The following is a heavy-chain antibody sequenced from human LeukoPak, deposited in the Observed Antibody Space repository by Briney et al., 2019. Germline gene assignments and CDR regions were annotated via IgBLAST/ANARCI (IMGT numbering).Heavy chain of an antibody. Sequence: GGSLRLSCAASGFTFSSYWMHWVRQAPGKGLVWVSRINSDGSSTSYADSVKGRFTISRDNSKNTLYLQMNSLRAEDTAVYYCARQNWNGLYDAFDIWGQGTMVTVSS. CDR3: ARQNWNGLYDAFDI. J-gene: IGHJ3*02. CDR1: GFTFSSYW. D-gene: IGHD1-1*01. V-gene: IGHV3-74*01. CDR2: INSDGSST.